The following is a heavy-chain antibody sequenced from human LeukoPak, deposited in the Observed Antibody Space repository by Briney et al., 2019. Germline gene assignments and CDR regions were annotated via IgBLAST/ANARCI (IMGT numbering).Heavy chain of an antibody. J-gene: IGHJ4*02. D-gene: IGHD5-12*01. CDR2: IRYDGTYK. V-gene: IGHV3-30*02. CDR1: GFPFHTYC. CDR3: ANDKISEIGYDDY. Sequence: PGGSLRLSCVASGFPFHTYCMHWVRQAPGKGLEWVAYIRYDGTYKYYSDSVKGRFTISRANSNNTVHLQMSRVRAGDTAMYYRANDKISEIGYDDYWGQGILVTVSS.